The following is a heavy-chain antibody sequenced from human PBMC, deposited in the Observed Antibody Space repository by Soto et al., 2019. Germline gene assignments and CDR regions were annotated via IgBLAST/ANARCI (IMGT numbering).Heavy chain of an antibody. CDR2: IYYRGST. CDR1: GGSINSGGYY. J-gene: IGHJ4*02. Sequence: SETLSLTCTVSGGSINSGGYYWSWIRQHPGKGLEWIGDIYYRGSTNYNPSLKSRVTISIDTSKNQFSLKLSSVTAADTAVYYCARAQTFFGIITVFDNWGQGTLVTVPQ. CDR3: ARAQTFFGIITVFDN. V-gene: IGHV4-31*02. D-gene: IGHD3-3*01.